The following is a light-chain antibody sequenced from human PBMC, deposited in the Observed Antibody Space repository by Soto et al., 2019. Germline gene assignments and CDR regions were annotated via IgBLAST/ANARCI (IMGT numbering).Light chain of an antibody. Sequence: DIQMTQSPSTLSASVGDRVTITCRASQSISSWLAWYQQKPGKAPKLXIYDAYSLESGVQSRFSGSGSGTEFTLTISSLQPDDFATYYCQQYNSYIWTFGQGTKVDIK. V-gene: IGKV1-5*01. CDR2: DAY. J-gene: IGKJ1*01. CDR3: QQYNSYIWT. CDR1: QSISSW.